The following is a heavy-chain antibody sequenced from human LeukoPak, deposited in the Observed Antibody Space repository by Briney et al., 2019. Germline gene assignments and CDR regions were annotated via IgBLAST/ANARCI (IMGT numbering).Heavy chain of an antibody. J-gene: IGHJ3*02. CDR3: ARKNGIAVAGGDAFDI. CDR2: ISSSSSYI. Sequence: GGSLRLSCAASGFTFSSYSMNWVRQAPGKGLEWVSSISSSSSYIYYADSVKGRFTISRDNAKNSLYLQMNSLRAEGTAVYYCARKNGIAVAGGDAFDIWGQGTMVTVSS. CDR1: GFTFSSYS. D-gene: IGHD6-19*01. V-gene: IGHV3-21*01.